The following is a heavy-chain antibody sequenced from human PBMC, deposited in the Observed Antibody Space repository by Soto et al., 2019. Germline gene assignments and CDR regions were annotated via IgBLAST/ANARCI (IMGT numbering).Heavy chain of an antibody. Sequence: ASVKVSCKASGGTFNRYAFSWVRQAPGQGLEWMGGSIPIFGTANYAQKFQGRATITADESTSTGYMQLSSLRSEDTATYYCATGRGSGGFDSWGQGTQVTVSS. V-gene: IGHV1-69*13. CDR2: SIPIFGTA. CDR3: ATGRGSGGFDS. J-gene: IGHJ4*02. D-gene: IGHD3-16*01. CDR1: GGTFNRYA.